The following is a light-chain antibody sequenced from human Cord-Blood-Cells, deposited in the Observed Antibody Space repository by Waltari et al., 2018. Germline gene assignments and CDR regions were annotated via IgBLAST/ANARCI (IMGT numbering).Light chain of an antibody. J-gene: IGKJ2*01. CDR3: QQYNNWRPYT. CDR1: QSVSSN. V-gene: IGKV3-15*01. Sequence: EMVLTQSPARRAVSSGDRAPLASRASQSVSSNLAWYQQKPGQAPRLLIYGASTRATGIPARFSGSGSGTEFTLTISSLQSEDFAVYYCQQYNNWRPYTFGQGTKLEIK. CDR2: GAS.